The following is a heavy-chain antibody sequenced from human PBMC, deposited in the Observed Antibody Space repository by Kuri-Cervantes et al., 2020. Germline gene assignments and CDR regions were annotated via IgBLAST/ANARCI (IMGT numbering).Heavy chain of an antibody. V-gene: IGHV3-30-3*02. CDR3: LGVGDY. J-gene: IGHJ4*02. CDR1: GFTFSSYA. D-gene: IGHD3-10*01. CDR2: ISYDGSNK. Sequence: GESLKISCAASGFTFSSYAMHWVRQAPGKGLEWVAVISYDGSNKYYADSVKGRFTISRDNSKNTLYLQMNSLRAEDTAVYYCLGVGDYWGQGTLVTVSS.